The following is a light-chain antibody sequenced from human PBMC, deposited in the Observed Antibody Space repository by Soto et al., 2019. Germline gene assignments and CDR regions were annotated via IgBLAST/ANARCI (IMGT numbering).Light chain of an antibody. CDR2: AAS. CDR1: QGIRDE. Sequence: AIQMTQSPSSLSASEGDRVTITCRASQGIRDELGWYQQKAGKAPNLLISAASRLQSGVPSRFSGRGSGTDSTLTISSLQPEDFATYYCLQDYDYPRTFGQGTKVDIK. J-gene: IGKJ1*01. CDR3: LQDYDYPRT. V-gene: IGKV1-6*01.